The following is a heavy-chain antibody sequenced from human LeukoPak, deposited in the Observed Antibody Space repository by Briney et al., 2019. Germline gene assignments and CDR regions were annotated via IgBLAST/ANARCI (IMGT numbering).Heavy chain of an antibody. CDR1: GFTFSTNW. D-gene: IGHD5-24*01. CDR3: AKLLGSATTYDY. V-gene: IGHV3-7*01. CDR2: KNPDGSRK. J-gene: IGHJ4*02. Sequence: GGSLRLSCEASGFTFSTNWMSWVRQPPGKGLEWVASKNPDGSRKLYVDSVKGRFTISRDNTKNSLYLQMNSLGAEHTAMYYCAKLLGSATTYDYWGQGTRVTVSS.